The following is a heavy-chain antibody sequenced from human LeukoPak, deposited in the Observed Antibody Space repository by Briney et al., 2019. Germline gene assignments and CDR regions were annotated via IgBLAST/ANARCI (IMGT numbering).Heavy chain of an antibody. Sequence: GGSLRLSCAASGFTFSSYEMNWVRQAPGKGLEWVSYISSSDNTIYYADSVKGRFTIYRDNAKNSLSLQMSSLRAEDTAVYYCASAGTTVTPGEYFQHWGQGTLVTVSS. V-gene: IGHV3-48*03. J-gene: IGHJ1*01. D-gene: IGHD4-17*01. CDR3: ASAGTTVTPGEYFQH. CDR2: ISSSDNTI. CDR1: GFTFSSYE.